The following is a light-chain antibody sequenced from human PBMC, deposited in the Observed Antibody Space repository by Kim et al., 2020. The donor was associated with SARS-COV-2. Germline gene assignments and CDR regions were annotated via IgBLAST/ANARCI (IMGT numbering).Light chain of an antibody. V-gene: IGLV10-54*04. CDR2: RNN. CDR3: SAWDSSLSVWV. Sequence: RQTATLTCTGNNNDVGNEGAAWLQQHQGHPPKLLSYRNNNRPSGISERFSASKSGNTASLTITGLQPEDEADYYCSAWDSSLSVWVFGGGTQLTVL. CDR1: NNDVGNEG. J-gene: IGLJ3*02.